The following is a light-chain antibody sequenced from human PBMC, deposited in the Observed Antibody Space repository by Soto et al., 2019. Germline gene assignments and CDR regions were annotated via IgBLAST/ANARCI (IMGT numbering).Light chain of an antibody. CDR1: SSNIGDIS. CDR3: ATWDTSLSAWV. Sequence: QSVLTQPPSVSAAPGQKVTISCSGSSSNIGDISVSWYQQLPGTAPKLLIYDNNQRPSGIPDRFSGSKSGTSATLGITGLQTGDEADYYCATWDTSLSAWVFGGGTKLTVL. J-gene: IGLJ3*02. CDR2: DNN. V-gene: IGLV1-51*01.